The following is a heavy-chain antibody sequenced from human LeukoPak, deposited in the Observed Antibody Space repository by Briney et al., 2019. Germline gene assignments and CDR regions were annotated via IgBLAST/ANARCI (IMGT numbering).Heavy chain of an antibody. Sequence: GGSLRLSCAASVFSFSTYAMTGVGQAPRKGLEWVSAVSGVGHNAYYADSVKGRFTISRDNSRSTLYLQINSLRAEDTAVYYCAKNGGHALYDSWGQGTLVTVSS. CDR2: VSGVGHNA. V-gene: IGHV3-23*01. CDR3: AKNGGHALYDS. D-gene: IGHD2-2*02. CDR1: VFSFSTYA. J-gene: IGHJ5*01.